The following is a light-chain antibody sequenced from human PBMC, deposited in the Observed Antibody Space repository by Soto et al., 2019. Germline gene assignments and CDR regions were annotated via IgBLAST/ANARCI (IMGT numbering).Light chain of an antibody. J-gene: IGKJ4*01. CDR1: QDIRSN. CDR3: QQLNDYPIT. V-gene: IGKV1-9*01. Sequence: DIQLTQSPSFLSASVGDRVTITCRASQDIRSNLAWYQQRPGKAPNLLIYAAFTLQSGVPSRFSGSGSGTEFTLTISSLQPEDLATYYCQQLNDYPITFGGGTKVDIK. CDR2: AAF.